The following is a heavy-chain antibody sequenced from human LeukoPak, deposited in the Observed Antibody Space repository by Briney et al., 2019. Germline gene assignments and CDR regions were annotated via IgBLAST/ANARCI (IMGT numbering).Heavy chain of an antibody. J-gene: IGHJ3*01. CDR2: ISSTGSSI. CDR1: GFIFSYYY. Sequence: GGSLRLSCRASGFIFSYYYMAWVRQAPGKGLEWVSYISSTGSSIYYADSVKGRSTVSRDNAKTSLYLQMNSLRAEDTAIYYCARLVDLWGQGTMVTISS. V-gene: IGHV3-11*04. CDR3: ARLVDL. D-gene: IGHD6-6*01.